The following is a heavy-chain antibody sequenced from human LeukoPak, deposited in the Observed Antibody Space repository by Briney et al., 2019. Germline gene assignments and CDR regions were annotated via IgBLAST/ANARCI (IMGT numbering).Heavy chain of an antibody. D-gene: IGHD5-24*01. Sequence: PSETLSLTCTVSGGSISSGGYYWSWIRQHPGKGLEWIGYIYYSGSTYYNPSLKSRVIISVDTSKNQFSLKLSSVTAADTAVYYCARTRSRDGYNYYFDYWGQGTLVTVSS. CDR1: GGSISSGGYY. J-gene: IGHJ4*02. V-gene: IGHV4-31*03. CDR2: IYYSGST. CDR3: ARTRSRDGYNYYFDY.